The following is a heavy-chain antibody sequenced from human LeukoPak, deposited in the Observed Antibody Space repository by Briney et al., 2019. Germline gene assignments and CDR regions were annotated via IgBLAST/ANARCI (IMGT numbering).Heavy chain of an antibody. D-gene: IGHD6-19*01. Sequence: SETLSLTCAVYGGSFNDYYWSLIRQPPGKDLEWIEEINHSGDTNYNPSLKSRVSMSVDTSKNQFSLKLISVTAADTAVYYCARAGGTIGWRGYFGPWGQGTPVTVSS. CDR3: ARAGGTIGWRGYFGP. J-gene: IGHJ5*02. V-gene: IGHV4-34*01. CDR1: GGSFNDYY. CDR2: INHSGDT.